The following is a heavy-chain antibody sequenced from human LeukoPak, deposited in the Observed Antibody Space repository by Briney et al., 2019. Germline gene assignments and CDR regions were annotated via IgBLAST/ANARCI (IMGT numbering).Heavy chain of an antibody. V-gene: IGHV3-21*01. CDR1: GFTFSSYT. CDR2: ISSSSSYI. CDR3: ARDGDTVLTRGYYYYLDV. Sequence: GGSLRLSCAASGFTFSSYTMNWVRQAPGKGLEWVSSISSSSSYIYYVDSVKGRFTISRDNAKKSLYLQMNSLRAEGTALYYCARDGDTVLTRGYYYYLDVWGKGTTVTVSS. D-gene: IGHD3-10*01. J-gene: IGHJ6*03.